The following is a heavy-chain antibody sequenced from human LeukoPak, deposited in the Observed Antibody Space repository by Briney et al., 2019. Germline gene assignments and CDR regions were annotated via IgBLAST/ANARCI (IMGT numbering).Heavy chain of an antibody. CDR2: ITPIIDTA. D-gene: IGHD1-26*01. J-gene: IGHJ5*02. CDR3: TRVNLRGSQYNWFDP. CDR1: GGTLNSHI. Sequence: SVKVSCKTSGGTLNSHIFSWVRQAPGQGLEWMGKITPIIDTAKYSQKFQGRVTITADKSTTTVYMELSSLKSGDTAVYYRTRVNLRGSQYNWFDPWGQGTLVTVSS. V-gene: IGHV1-69*08.